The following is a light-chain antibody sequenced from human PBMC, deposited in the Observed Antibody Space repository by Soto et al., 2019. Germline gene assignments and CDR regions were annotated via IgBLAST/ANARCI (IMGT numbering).Light chain of an antibody. V-gene: IGKV3-11*01. CDR3: QQRSNWLT. CDR1: QSVSSY. Sequence: PGERATLSCRASQSVSSYLAWYQQKPGQAPRLLIYDASNRATGIPARFSGSGSGTDFTLTICSLEPEDFAVYYCQQRSNWLTFGGGTKVETK. J-gene: IGKJ4*01. CDR2: DAS.